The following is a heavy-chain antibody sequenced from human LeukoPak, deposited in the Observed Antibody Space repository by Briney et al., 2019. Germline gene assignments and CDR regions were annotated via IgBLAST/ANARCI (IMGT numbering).Heavy chain of an antibody. D-gene: IGHD3-22*01. CDR1: GGSFSGYY. J-gene: IGHJ4*02. CDR2: INHSGST. CDR3: ARVTGYMIEDYFDY. V-gene: IGHV4-34*01. Sequence: SETLSLICTVYGGSFSGYYWNWIRQPPGKGLEWIGEINHSGSTNYNPSLKSRVTISVDTSKNQFSLKLSSVTAADTAVYYCARVTGYMIEDYFDYWGQGTLVTVSS.